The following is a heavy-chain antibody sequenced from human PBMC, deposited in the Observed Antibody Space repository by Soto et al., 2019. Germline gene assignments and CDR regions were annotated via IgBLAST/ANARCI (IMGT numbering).Heavy chain of an antibody. CDR1: GDSVSSSSVT. CDR2: TYYRSKWYN. Sequence: SQTLSLTCAISGDSVSSSSVTWNWIRQSPSRGLEWLGRTYYRSKWYNDYAESVKSRITINPDTSENQFSLQLNSVTPEDMAVYYCARGRSSGWFFDYWGPGILVTVSS. CDR3: ARGRSSGWFFDY. J-gene: IGHJ4*02. V-gene: IGHV6-1*01. D-gene: IGHD6-19*01.